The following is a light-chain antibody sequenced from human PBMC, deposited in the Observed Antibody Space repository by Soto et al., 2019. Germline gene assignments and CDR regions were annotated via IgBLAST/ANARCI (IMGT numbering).Light chain of an antibody. CDR2: NVT. Sequence: QSVLTQPASVSGSPGQSITISCTGTSSDVGGYNYDSWYQQHPGKAPKLMIYNVTTRPSGVSSRFSGSQSGNTASLTISGLQAEDEADSYCSSFTTSITRVFGAGTQLTVL. V-gene: IGLV2-14*01. J-gene: IGLJ3*02. CDR3: SSFTTSITRV. CDR1: SSDVGGYNY.